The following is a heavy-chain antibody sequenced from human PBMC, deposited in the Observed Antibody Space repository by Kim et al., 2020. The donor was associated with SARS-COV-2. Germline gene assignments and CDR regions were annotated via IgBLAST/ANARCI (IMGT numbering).Heavy chain of an antibody. CDR3: ARGNYYESVSLSDYYNGLDV. CDR1: GLTFDDSA. V-gene: IGHV3-30-3*01. D-gene: IGHD3-10*01. CDR2: ITYGGRNK. Sequence: GGSLRLSCAASGLTFDDSAMNWVRQAPGKGLEWVAVITYGGRNKEYADSVKGRFSISRDNSKSTLSLQMDSLRLEDTAVYYCARGNYYESVSLSDYYNGLDVWGQGPTVTVSS. J-gene: IGHJ6*02.